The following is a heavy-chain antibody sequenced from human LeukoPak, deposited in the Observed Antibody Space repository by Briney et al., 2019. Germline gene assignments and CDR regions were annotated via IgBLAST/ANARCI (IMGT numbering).Heavy chain of an antibody. CDR2: INPSGGST. J-gene: IGHJ4*02. Sequence: GASVKVSCKASGYTFTSYYMHWVRQAPGQGLEWMGIINPSGGSTSYAQKFQGRVTMTRGTSTSTVYMELSSLRSEDTAVYYCARDLLHTMIRGVADYWGQGTLVTVSS. CDR1: GYTFTSYY. CDR3: ARDLLHTMIRGVADY. D-gene: IGHD3-10*01. V-gene: IGHV1-46*01.